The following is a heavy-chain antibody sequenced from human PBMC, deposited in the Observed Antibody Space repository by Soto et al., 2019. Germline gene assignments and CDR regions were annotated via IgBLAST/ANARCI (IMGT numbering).Heavy chain of an antibody. V-gene: IGHV4-59*02. CDR2: IYYRATI. J-gene: IGHJ4*03. CDR3: ARANGAYGIFGY. CDR1: GDSVSDSY. D-gene: IGHD2-8*01. Sequence: SETLSLTCTVSGDSVSDSYWSWIRQPPGKGLEWIGSIYYRATIDYNPSLKSPVTLSVDTSLNPFSLRLTSVTAAHTAVYSRARANGAYGIFGYWGRGALVTVSS.